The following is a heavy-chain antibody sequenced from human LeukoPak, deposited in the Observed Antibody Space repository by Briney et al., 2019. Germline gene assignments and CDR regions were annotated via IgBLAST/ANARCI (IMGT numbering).Heavy chain of an antibody. CDR3: AIVKTTVVTWFDP. D-gene: IGHD4-23*01. Sequence: GESLKISCKGSGYSFTSYWIGWVRQMPGKGLEWMGIIYPGDSDTRYSPSFQGQVTISADKSISTAYLQWSSLKASDTAMYYCAIVKTTVVTWFDPWGQGTLVTVSS. V-gene: IGHV5-51*01. J-gene: IGHJ5*02. CDR1: GYSFTSYW. CDR2: IYPGDSDT.